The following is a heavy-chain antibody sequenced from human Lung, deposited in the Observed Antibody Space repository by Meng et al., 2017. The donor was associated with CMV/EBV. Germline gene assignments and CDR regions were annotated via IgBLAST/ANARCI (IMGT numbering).Heavy chain of an antibody. Sequence: GGSLRLXXAASGFTFSNYAMSWVRQAPGKGLEWVSGIAGSGSHTFYTDSVKGRFTISRDNVKNTLYLQMNVLRVEDTALYYCARYPTTGTYYYYNGMDVSGLGATVTVSS. V-gene: IGHV3-23*01. J-gene: IGHJ6*02. CDR2: IAGSGSHT. CDR1: GFTFSNYA. D-gene: IGHD4-17*01. CDR3: ARYPTTGTYYYYNGMDV.